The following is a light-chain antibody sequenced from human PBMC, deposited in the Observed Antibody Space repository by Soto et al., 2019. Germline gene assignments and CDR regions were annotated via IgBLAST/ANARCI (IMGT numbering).Light chain of an antibody. Sequence: ETVMTQSPATLSVSPGERATLSWRASQSIRSTLAWFQQKPGQAPRLLIYDASKRATGIPARFSGSGSGTDFTLTISRLETEDSAVYYCQQYVTSHEWVFGQGTKVDIK. CDR1: QSIRST. CDR2: DAS. CDR3: QQYVTSHEWV. V-gene: IGKV3-15*01. J-gene: IGKJ1*01.